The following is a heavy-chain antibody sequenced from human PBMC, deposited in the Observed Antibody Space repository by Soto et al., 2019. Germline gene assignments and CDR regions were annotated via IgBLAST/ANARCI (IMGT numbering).Heavy chain of an antibody. V-gene: IGHV1-46*03. Sequence: VLLEQSGAEVRRPGASVKISCQASGYPFSNYHMHWVRQAPGQGLEWMGMIDPDNGRTKFAQSLQGRATMTRDTSTNSVYMELRALKSEDTAIYFCTRMSRSFDYWGQGSHVTVSS. CDR1: GYPFSNYH. J-gene: IGHJ4*02. CDR2: IDPDNGRT. CDR3: TRMSRSFDY.